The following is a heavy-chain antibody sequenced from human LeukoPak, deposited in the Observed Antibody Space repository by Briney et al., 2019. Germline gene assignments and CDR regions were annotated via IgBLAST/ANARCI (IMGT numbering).Heavy chain of an antibody. CDR3: ARLGTGHSSSWTGYFDY. CDR2: IYHSGST. V-gene: IGHV4-38-2*01. Sequence: PSETLSLTCAVSGYSISSGYYWGWIRQPPGKGLEWIGSIYHSGSTYYNPSLKSRVTISVDTSKNQFSLKLSSVTAADTAVYYCARLGTGHSSSWTGYFDYWGQGTLVTVSS. CDR1: GYSISSGYY. J-gene: IGHJ4*02. D-gene: IGHD6-13*01.